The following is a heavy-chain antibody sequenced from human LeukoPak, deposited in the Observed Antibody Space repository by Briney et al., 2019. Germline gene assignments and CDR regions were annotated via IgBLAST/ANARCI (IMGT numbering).Heavy chain of an antibody. D-gene: IGHD2-8*01. J-gene: IGHJ4*02. CDR3: ARDNGSSPLYYFDY. Sequence: SETLSLTCTVSGGSISSYYWSWIRQPPGKGLEWMGYIYYSGSTNYNPSLKSRVTVSVDTSKNQFSLKLSSVTAADTAVYYCARDNGSSPLYYFDYWGQGTLVTVSS. CDR1: GGSISSYY. CDR2: IYYSGST. V-gene: IGHV4-59*01.